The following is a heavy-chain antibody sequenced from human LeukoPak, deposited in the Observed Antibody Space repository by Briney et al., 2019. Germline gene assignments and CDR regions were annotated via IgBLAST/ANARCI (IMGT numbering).Heavy chain of an antibody. CDR3: PRQRRILESTHFYYVMDA. Sequence: GESLKISCKASGYSFTTFWIGWVRQMPGKGLEWMGIIYPGDSETRYSPSFQGQVTISADKSINTAYLQWSSLKASDTAMYYCPRQRRILESTHFYYVMDAGAKGPRSPSP. J-gene: IGHJ6*02. CDR2: IYPGDSET. CDR1: GYSFTTFW. D-gene: IGHD2/OR15-2a*01. V-gene: IGHV5-51*01.